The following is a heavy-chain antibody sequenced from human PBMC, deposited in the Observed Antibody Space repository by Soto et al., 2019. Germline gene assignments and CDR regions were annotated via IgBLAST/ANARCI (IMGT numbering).Heavy chain of an antibody. CDR3: ARRCSSTSLCIYGMDV. CDR2: IDPSDSYT. CDR1: GYSFTSYW. D-gene: IGHD2-2*01. Sequence: EVQLVQSGAEVKKPGESLRISCKGSGYSFTSYWISWVRQMPGKGLEWMGRIDPSDSYTNYSPSFQGHVTISADKSSRTAYLQWSSRKASDTAMYDCARRCSSTSLCIYGMDVWGQGTTVTVSS. V-gene: IGHV5-10-1*01. J-gene: IGHJ6*02.